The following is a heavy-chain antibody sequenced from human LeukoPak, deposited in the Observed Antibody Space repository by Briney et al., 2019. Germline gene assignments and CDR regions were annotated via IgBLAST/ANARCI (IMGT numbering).Heavy chain of an antibody. CDR1: GFTFSSYS. Sequence: GGSLRLSCAASGFTFSSYSMNWVRQAPGKGLEWVSYISSSSSTIYYADSVKGRFTISRDNAKNSLYLQMNSLRDEDTAVYYCARDSGSGWSQGYYYYYGMDVWGQGTTVTVSS. V-gene: IGHV3-48*02. J-gene: IGHJ6*02. CDR3: ARDSGSGWSQGYYYYYGMDV. CDR2: ISSSSSTI. D-gene: IGHD6-19*01.